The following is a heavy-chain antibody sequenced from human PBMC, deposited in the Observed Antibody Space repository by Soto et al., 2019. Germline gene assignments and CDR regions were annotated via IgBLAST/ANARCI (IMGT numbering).Heavy chain of an antibody. CDR3: ARGDSSSWYYYYGMDV. V-gene: IGHV4-59*02. J-gene: IGHJ6*02. CDR2: MYYSGST. D-gene: IGHD6-13*01. Sequence: QVQLQESGPGLVKPSETLSLTCTVSGGSVSSDYWSWIRQPPGKGLEWIGYMYYSGSTNCNPSLKSRVTISVDTSKNQFSLKVSSVTAADTAVYYCARGDSSSWYYYYGMDVWGQGTTVTVS. CDR1: GGSVSSDY.